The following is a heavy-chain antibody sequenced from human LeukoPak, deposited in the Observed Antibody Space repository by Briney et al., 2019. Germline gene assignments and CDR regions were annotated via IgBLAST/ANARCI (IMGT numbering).Heavy chain of an antibody. V-gene: IGHV3-7*01. CDR1: GFTFSSYW. J-gene: IGHJ6*03. D-gene: IGHD6-6*01. CDR3: ARDRHVPGLYYYYMDV. Sequence: GGSLRLSCAASGFTFSSYWTSWVRQAPGKGLEWVANIKQDGSKKYYVDSVKGRFTISRDNAKNSLYLQMNSLRPEDTAVYFCARDRHVPGLYYYYMDVWGKGTTVTVSS. CDR2: IKQDGSKK.